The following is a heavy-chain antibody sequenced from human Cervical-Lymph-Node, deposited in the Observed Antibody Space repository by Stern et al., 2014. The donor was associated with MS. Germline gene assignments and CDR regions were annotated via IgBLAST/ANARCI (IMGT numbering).Heavy chain of an antibody. CDR3: ARGLGGGNSEGEF. Sequence: QLQLQESGPGLVQPSGTLALTCGVSGGSISNNENWWSWVRQSPGKGLEXIEEIHHSGPTNHTPSLKGRLPIPVDKSRNEFSFPLTSVTAADTAVYYCARGLGGGNSEGEFWGQGTLVTVSS. CDR2: IHHSGPT. D-gene: IGHD4-23*01. V-gene: IGHV4-4*02. J-gene: IGHJ4*02. CDR1: GGSISNNENW.